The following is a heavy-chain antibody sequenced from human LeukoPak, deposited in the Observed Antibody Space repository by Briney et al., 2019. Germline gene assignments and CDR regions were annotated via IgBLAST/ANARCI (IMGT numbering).Heavy chain of an antibody. V-gene: IGHV4-59*01. CDR2: MCYSGST. D-gene: IGHD2-15*01. CDR3: ARSLPATVARANWYDP. J-gene: IGHJ5*02. CDR1: GGSISGYY. Sequence: PSETLSLTCSVSGGSISGYYWNWIRQPPGKGLEWIGYMCYSGSTNYNASLRRRVSMSADTSRNQLSLKLTSVTAADTAVYYCARSLPATVARANWYDPWGQGTLVTVSS.